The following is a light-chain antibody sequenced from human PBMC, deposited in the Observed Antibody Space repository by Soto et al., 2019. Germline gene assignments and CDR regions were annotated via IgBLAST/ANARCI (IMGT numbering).Light chain of an antibody. CDR1: QSVTSSY. J-gene: IGKJ1*01. V-gene: IGKV3-20*01. CDR2: DVS. CDR3: QRYGSSPT. Sequence: EIVLTQSPGTLSLSPGERATLSCRSSQSVTSSYLAWYQHKPGQAPRLLIYDVSSRATGIPDRFSGGGSGTDVTLTISRLEPEDFAVYSCQRYGSSPTFGQGTKVEIK.